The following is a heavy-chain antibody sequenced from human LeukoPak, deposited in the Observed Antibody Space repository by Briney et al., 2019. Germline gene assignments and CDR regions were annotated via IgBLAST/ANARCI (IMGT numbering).Heavy chain of an antibody. CDR1: GFTFSSYG. CDR2: ISYDGSNK. V-gene: IGHV3-30*18. Sequence: GGSLRLSCAASGFTFSSYGMHWVRQAPGKGLEWVAVISYDGSNKYYADSVKGRFTISRDNSKNTLYLQMNSLRAEDTAVYYCAKAQPGSYYNGGDYWGQGTLVTVSS. CDR3: AKAQPGSYYNGGDY. D-gene: IGHD3-10*01. J-gene: IGHJ4*02.